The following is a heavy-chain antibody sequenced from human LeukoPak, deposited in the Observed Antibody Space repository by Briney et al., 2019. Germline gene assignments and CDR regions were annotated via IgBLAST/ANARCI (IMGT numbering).Heavy chain of an antibody. J-gene: IGHJ3*02. CDR3: ARGSGGSCTNGVCYTSRGAFDI. D-gene: IGHD2-8*01. CDR1: GGSFSGYY. Sequence: PSETLSLTCAVYGGSFSGYYWSWIRQPPGKGLEWIEEINHSGSTNYNPSLKSRVTISVDTSKNQFSLKLSSVTAADTAVYYCARGSGGSCTNGVCYTSRGAFDIWGQGTMVTVSS. CDR2: INHSGST. V-gene: IGHV4-34*01.